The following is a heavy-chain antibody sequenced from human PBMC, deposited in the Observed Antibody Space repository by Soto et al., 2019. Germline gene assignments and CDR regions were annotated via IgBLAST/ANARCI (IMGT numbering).Heavy chain of an antibody. CDR1: GDSITGSH. CDR2: IYYRGRT. V-gene: IGHV4-59*01. Sequence: WETLSLTCTVSGDSITGSHWNWVREPLVNPLEWIGYIYYRGRTNYRPSLKSRLTLSVDTSKNQIFLRLNSVTAADTAVYYCASPAIVGREVNTWFDPWGQGILVTV. D-gene: IGHD1-26*01. J-gene: IGHJ5*02. CDR3: ASPAIVGREVNTWFDP.